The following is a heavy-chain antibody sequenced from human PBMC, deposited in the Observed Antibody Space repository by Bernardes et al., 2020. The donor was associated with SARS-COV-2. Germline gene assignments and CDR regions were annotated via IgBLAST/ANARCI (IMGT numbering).Heavy chain of an antibody. D-gene: IGHD2-21*01. J-gene: IGHJ4*02. CDR1: VG. V-gene: IGHV2-5*02. CDR3: AQRSYQNCGGDCYDY. Sequence: VGVGLIRKPPGKAMEWLARIYWDDDKRYCPSLKSRLTITKDTSKNQVVLTMTNMDPVDTATSYCAQRSYQNCGGDCYDYCGQGTLVTFSS. CDR2: IYWDDDK.